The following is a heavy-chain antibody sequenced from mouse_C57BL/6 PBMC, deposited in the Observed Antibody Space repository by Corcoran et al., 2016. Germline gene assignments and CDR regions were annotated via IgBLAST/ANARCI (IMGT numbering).Heavy chain of an antibody. CDR2: IYPGSGNT. Sequence: QVQLQQSGPELVKPGASVKISCTASCYSFTSYYIHWVKQRPGQGLEWIGWIYPGSGNTKYNEKFKGKATLTADTSSSTAYMQLSSLTSEDSAVYYCARWDYGSSYFAYWGQGTLVTVSA. D-gene: IGHD1-1*01. CDR1: CYSFTSYY. V-gene: IGHV1-66*01. J-gene: IGHJ3*01. CDR3: ARWDYGSSYFAY.